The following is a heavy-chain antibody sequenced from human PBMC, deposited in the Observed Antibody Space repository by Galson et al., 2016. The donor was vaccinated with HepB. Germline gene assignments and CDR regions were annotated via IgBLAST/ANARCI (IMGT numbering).Heavy chain of an antibody. V-gene: IGHV3-30*18. CDR2: TAYDGSNK. CDR1: GFTFSSYG. CDR3: AKAGYHGADAYYYYFDY. D-gene: IGHD3-16*01. Sequence: SLRLSCAASGFTFSSYGMHWVRQAPGKGLGWVAVTAYDGSNKYYADSVKGRFTISRDNSKNTLYLQMNNLRPEDTAVYFCAKAGYHGADAYYYYFDYWGQGTLVTVSS. J-gene: IGHJ4*02.